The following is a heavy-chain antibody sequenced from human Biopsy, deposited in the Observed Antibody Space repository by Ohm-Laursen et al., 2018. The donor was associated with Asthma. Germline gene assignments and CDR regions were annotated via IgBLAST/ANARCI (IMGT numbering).Heavy chain of an antibody. CDR2: ISYSGST. J-gene: IGHJ4*02. D-gene: IGHD5-18*01. V-gene: IGHV4-61*01. CDR1: GGSVGRGSHY. Sequence: SDTLSLTCTVSGGSVGRGSHYWSWIRQPPGKGLEWIGYISYSGSTNYNPSLKSRVTISVDTAKNQFSLKLSSVTAADTAVYYCARDFVDSAMDYFDYWGQGTLVTVSS. CDR3: ARDFVDSAMDYFDY.